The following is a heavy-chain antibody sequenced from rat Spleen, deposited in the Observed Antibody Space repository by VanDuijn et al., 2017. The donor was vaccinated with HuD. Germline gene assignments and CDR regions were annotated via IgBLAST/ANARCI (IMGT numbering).Heavy chain of an antibody. J-gene: IGHJ2*01. Sequence: QVQLMESGPGLVQPSETLSLTCTVSGFSLTNYSVHWVRRPPGKGLEWMGVIWDNGGTDYTPSLKSRLSISRDTSRSQVFLKMSSLQIEDTAMYFCASGIHDFWGQGVMVTVSS. D-gene: IGHD1-4*01. V-gene: IGHV2-45*01. CDR1: GFSLTNYS. CDR3: ASGIHDF. CDR2: IWDNGGT.